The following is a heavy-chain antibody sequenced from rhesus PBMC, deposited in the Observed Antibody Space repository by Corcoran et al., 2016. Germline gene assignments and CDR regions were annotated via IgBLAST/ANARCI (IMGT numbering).Heavy chain of an antibody. D-gene: IGHD3-16*01. Sequence: QVKLQQWGEGLVTPSETLYVTCAVSGGSISRRYWSWIRQSPGKGLEGIGYLYGSGSSTNQYPSLKSPVTLTVDRYKNQLSLKLSSVTAADTAVYYCARDPYYSGSYYYYYWGQGVLVTVSS. CDR3: ARDPYYSGSYYYYY. J-gene: IGHJ4*01. CDR2: LYGSGSST. CDR1: GGSISRRY. V-gene: IGHV4-169*02.